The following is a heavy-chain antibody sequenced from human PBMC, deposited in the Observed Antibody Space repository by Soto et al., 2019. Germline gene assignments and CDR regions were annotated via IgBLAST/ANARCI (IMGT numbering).Heavy chain of an antibody. J-gene: IGHJ6*02. D-gene: IGHD2-2*01. V-gene: IGHV4-39*01. CDR2: IYYSGST. CDR3: VKYHSSSSLLGWYYYGMDV. CDR1: GGSISSSSYY. Sequence: SETLSLTCTVSGGSISSSSYYWGWIRQPPGKGLEWIGSIYYSGSTYYNPSLKSRVTISVDTSKNQFSLKLSSVTAADTAVYYCVKYHSSSSLLGWYYYGMDVRGQGTTVTVSS.